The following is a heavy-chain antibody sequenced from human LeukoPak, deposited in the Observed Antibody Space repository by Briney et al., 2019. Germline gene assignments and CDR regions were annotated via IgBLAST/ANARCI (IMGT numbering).Heavy chain of an antibody. CDR1: GGSISSYY. D-gene: IGHD2-2*01. J-gene: IGHJ6*03. CDR3: ARVTAAPYYYYYMGV. CDR2: IYYSGST. Sequence: PSETLSLTCTVSGGSISSYYWSWIRQPPGKGLEWIGYIYYSGSTNYNPSLKSRVTISVDTSKNQFSLKLSSVTAADTAVYYCARVTAAPYYYYYMGVWGKGTTVTVSS. V-gene: IGHV4-59*01.